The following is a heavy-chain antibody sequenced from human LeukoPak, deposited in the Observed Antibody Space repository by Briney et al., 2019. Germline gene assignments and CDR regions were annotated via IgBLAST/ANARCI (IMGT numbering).Heavy chain of an antibody. CDR1: GFTFSSYW. J-gene: IGHJ4*02. CDR2: IKQDGSEK. V-gene: IGHV3-7*01. D-gene: IGHD5-12*01. Sequence: PGGSLRLSCAASGFTFSSYWMSWVRQAPGKGLEWVANIKQDGSEKYYVDSVKGRFTISRDNAKNSLYLQINSLRAEDTAVYYCASWYSGYDRGFDYWGQGTLVTVSS. CDR3: ASWYSGYDRGFDY.